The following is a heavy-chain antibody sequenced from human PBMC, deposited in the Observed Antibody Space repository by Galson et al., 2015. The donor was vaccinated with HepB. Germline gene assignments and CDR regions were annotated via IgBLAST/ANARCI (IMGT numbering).Heavy chain of an antibody. Sequence: SVSGGSITSWCYSWIRQSAGTGLEWIGRVCGPGNAKYNPSFESRVTMSLDTSKNQISLHLKSLTAADTAVFFCATGAGDFDHWGQGTRVTVSS. CDR1: GGSITSWC. D-gene: IGHD4/OR15-4a*01. V-gene: IGHV4-4*07. CDR2: VCGPGNA. CDR3: ATGAGDFDH. J-gene: IGHJ4*02.